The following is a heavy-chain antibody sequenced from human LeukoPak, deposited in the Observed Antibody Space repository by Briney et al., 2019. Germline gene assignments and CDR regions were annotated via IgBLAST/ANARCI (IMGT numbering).Heavy chain of an antibody. V-gene: IGHV1-2*02. Sequence: ASVKVSCKASGYTFTGYYMHWVRQAPGQGLEWMGWINPNSGGTSYAQKFQGRVTMTRDTSISTAYMELSRLRSDDTAVYYCASIEYSSGWYFDYWGQGTLVTVSS. CDR2: INPNSGGT. D-gene: IGHD6-19*01. CDR1: GYTFTGYY. CDR3: ASIEYSSGWYFDY. J-gene: IGHJ4*02.